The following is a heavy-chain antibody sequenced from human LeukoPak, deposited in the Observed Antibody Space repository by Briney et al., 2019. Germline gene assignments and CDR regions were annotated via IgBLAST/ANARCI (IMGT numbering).Heavy chain of an antibody. CDR3: ARGGTYSRGLLVY. Sequence: ASVKVSCKASGYTFTDYYMHWVRQAPEQGLEWMGWMNPISGGTIYAQKFQGRVTMTRDTSISTAYMGLSSLRYDDTAVYYCARGGTYSRGLLVYWGQGTLVTASS. V-gene: IGHV1-2*02. CDR2: MNPISGGT. D-gene: IGHD1-26*01. J-gene: IGHJ4*02. CDR1: GYTFTDYY.